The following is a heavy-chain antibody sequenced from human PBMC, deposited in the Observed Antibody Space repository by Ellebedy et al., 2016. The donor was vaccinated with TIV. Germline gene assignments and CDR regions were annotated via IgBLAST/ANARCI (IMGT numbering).Heavy chain of an antibody. Sequence: GESLKISXAGSGFTFTNYWMNWVRQAPGKGLEWVANINQNGSKIYYVDSVKGRFTISRDNAKNSLYLQMNSLRAEDTAVYFCAGRHFDLWGRGTLVTVSS. CDR1: GFTFTNYW. CDR2: INQNGSKI. CDR3: AGRHFDL. J-gene: IGHJ2*01. V-gene: IGHV3-7*01.